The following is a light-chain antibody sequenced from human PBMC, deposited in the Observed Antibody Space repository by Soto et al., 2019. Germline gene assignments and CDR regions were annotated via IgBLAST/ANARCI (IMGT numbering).Light chain of an antibody. CDR3: HQYGLLPRHP. Sequence: ESVLTQSPVTVSLSPGERLTLSCRASQSVSDSLAWYQHKPGQAPRLLIYGVSNRATGIPARFSGSGSGTDFTLTISSLEPEDFAVYYCHQYGLLPRHPFGQGTKLEIK. J-gene: IGKJ2*01. CDR2: GVS. V-gene: IGKV3-11*01. CDR1: QSVSDS.